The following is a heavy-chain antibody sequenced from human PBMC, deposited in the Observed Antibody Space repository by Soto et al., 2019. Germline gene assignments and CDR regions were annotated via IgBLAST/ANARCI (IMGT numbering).Heavy chain of an antibody. CDR3: ARGGAVAGDPNLQRYYYGMDV. CDR1: GRTFSSYS. CDR2: ITPVLGIA. Sequence: QVQLVQSGAEVKKPGSSVKVSCEASGRTFSSYSIIWVRQAPGQGLEWMGRITPVLGIANYAQKFQGRVTITADKYTSTAYMDRSSLTFEDTAVYYCARGGAVAGDPNLQRYYYGMDVWAQGTTVTVSS. J-gene: IGHJ6*02. V-gene: IGHV1-69*02. D-gene: IGHD6-19*01.